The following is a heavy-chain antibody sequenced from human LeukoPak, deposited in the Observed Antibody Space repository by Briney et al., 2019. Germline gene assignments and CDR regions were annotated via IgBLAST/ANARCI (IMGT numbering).Heavy chain of an antibody. CDR2: INSDGSST. CDR3: ACGYSYTNMDV. J-gene: IGHJ6*03. CDR1: GFTFSSYW. D-gene: IGHD5-18*01. Sequence: GGSLRLSCAASGFTFSSYWMHWVRQAPGKGLVWVSRINSDGSSTSYADSVKGRFTISRDNAKNTLYLQMNSPRAEDTAVYYCACGYSYTNMDVWGKGTTVTVSS. V-gene: IGHV3-74*01.